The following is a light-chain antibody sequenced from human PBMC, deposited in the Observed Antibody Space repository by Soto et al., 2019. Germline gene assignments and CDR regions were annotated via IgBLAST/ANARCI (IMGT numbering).Light chain of an antibody. Sequence: IVLVQSPGILSLSPGERANLSCRASQTLRRTYIAWSQQKLGQAPRVVIYGASNRATGIPDRFSGSGSGTNLSLTISRLEPEDFAVYYCQQYNNWPRTFGQGTKVDIK. CDR2: GAS. J-gene: IGKJ1*01. CDR3: QQYNNWPRT. V-gene: IGKV3-20*01. CDR1: QTLRRTY.